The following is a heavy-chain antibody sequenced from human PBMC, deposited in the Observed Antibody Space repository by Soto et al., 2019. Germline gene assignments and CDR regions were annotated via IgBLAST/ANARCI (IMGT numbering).Heavy chain of an antibody. CDR2: ISSSSSYI. J-gene: IGHJ4*02. Sequence: EVQLVESGGGLVKPGGSLRLSCAASGFTFSGYSMNWVRQAPGKGLEWVSSISSSSSYIYYADSVKGRVTISRDNTKNSLFLQMNSRRAEDTAVYYCATGYYDSSGYYPYYFDYWGQGTLVTVSS. CDR1: GFTFSGYS. CDR3: ATGYYDSSGYYPYYFDY. V-gene: IGHV3-21*01. D-gene: IGHD3-22*01.